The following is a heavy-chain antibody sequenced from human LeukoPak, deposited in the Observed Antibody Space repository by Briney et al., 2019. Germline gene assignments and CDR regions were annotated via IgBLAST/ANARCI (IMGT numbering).Heavy chain of an antibody. CDR3: ARDYSSSWLRFFDY. Sequence: GGSLRLSCAASGFTFSSYGMHWVRQAPGQGLECVAVMWFDGSNIYYAESVKGRFTISRDNSKNTLYLQMNSLRAEDRAVYYCARDYSSSWLRFFDYWVQGTLVTVSS. J-gene: IGHJ4*02. CDR1: GFTFSSYG. V-gene: IGHV3-33*01. CDR2: MWFDGSNI. D-gene: IGHD6-6*01.